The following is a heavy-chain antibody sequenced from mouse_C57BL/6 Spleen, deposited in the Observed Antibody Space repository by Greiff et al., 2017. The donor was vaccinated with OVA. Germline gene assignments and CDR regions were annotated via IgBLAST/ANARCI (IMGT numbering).Heavy chain of an antibody. Sequence: VQLQQPGAELVKPGASVKLSCKASGYTFTSYWMQWVKQRPGQGLEWIGEIDPSDSYTTYHQKLKGKATLTVDTSSSTAYMQLSSLTAEDSAVYYCARRPYYYAMDYWGQGTSVTVSS. CDR3: ARRPYYYAMDY. CDR2: IDPSDSYT. J-gene: IGHJ4*01. CDR1: GYTFTSYW. V-gene: IGHV1-50*01.